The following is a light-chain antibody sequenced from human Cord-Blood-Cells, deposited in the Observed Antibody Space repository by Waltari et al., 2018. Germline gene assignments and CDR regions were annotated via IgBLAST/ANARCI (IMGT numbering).Light chain of an antibody. Sequence: DIQMTQSPSSLSASVGDRVTITCRASQSISSYLNWYQQKPGKAPKLLNYAASSLQSGVPSRFSGSGSGTDFTLTISSLQPEDFATYYCQQSYSTPFTFGGGTKVEIK. J-gene: IGKJ4*01. V-gene: IGKV1-39*01. CDR2: AAS. CDR1: QSISSY. CDR3: QQSYSTPFT.